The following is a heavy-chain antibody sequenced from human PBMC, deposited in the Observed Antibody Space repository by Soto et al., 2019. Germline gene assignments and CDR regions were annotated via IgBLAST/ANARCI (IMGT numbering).Heavy chain of an antibody. D-gene: IGHD6-6*01. CDR3: ARDQELVGAFDI. J-gene: IGHJ3*02. V-gene: IGHV3-48*03. Sequence: PGGSLRLSCAASGFTFSSYEMNWVRQAPGKGLEWVSYISSSGSTIYYADSVKGRFTISRDNAKNSLYLQMNSLRAEDTAVYYCARDQELVGAFDIWGQGTMVTVSS. CDR1: GFTFSSYE. CDR2: ISSSGSTI.